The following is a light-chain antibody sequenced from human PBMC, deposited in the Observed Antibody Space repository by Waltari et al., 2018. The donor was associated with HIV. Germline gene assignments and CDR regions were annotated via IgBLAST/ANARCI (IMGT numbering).Light chain of an antibody. CDR3: CSYAGSNSVV. CDR2: EVS. Sequence: TISCTGTTSDVGTYNLVSGYHQYPGKAPKLTMYEVSRRPSGVSNRFSGSKSGNTASLTISGLQAEDEADYYCCSYAGSNSVVFGGGTKVTVL. V-gene: IGLV2-23*02. CDR1: TSDVGTYNL. J-gene: IGLJ2*01.